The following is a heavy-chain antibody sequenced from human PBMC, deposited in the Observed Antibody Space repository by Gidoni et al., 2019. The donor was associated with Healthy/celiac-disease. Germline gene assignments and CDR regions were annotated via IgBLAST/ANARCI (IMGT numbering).Heavy chain of an antibody. CDR3: ARGPYSSSWGY. Sequence: QVQLQESGPGLVKPSETLSLTCAVSGYSISSGYYWGWIRQPPGQGLEWIGSIYHSGSTYYNPSLKSRVTISGDTSKNQFSLKLSSVTAADTAVYYCARGPYSSSWGYWGQGTLVTVSS. CDR1: GYSISSGYY. D-gene: IGHD6-13*01. J-gene: IGHJ4*02. V-gene: IGHV4-38-2*01. CDR2: IYHSGST.